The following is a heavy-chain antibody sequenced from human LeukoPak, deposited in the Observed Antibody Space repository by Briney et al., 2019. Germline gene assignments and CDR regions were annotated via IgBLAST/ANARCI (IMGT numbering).Heavy chain of an antibody. Sequence: SETLSLTCAVYGGSFSGYYWSWIRQPPGKGLEWIGEINHSGSTNYNPSLKSRVTISVDTSKNQFSLKLSSVTAADTAVYYCANRRGRYCSSTSCRNWFDPWGQGTLVTVSS. V-gene: IGHV4-34*01. CDR3: ANRRGRYCSSTSCRNWFDP. CDR2: INHSGST. CDR1: GGSFSGYY. J-gene: IGHJ5*02. D-gene: IGHD2-2*01.